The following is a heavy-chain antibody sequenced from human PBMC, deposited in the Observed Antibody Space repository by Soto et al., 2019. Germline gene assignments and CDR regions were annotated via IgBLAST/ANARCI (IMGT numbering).Heavy chain of an antibody. D-gene: IGHD3-10*01. CDR2: IFYSGGT. CDR3: ARVWGGAFDI. V-gene: IGHV4-39*07. CDR1: GGSILDSTYY. Sequence: SETLSLTCTVSGGSILDSTYYWAWIRQSPGKGLEWIGTIFYSGGTNYNPSLKSRVTISVDTSKNQFSLKLSSVTAADTAVYYCARVWGGAFDIWGQGTMVTVSS. J-gene: IGHJ3*02.